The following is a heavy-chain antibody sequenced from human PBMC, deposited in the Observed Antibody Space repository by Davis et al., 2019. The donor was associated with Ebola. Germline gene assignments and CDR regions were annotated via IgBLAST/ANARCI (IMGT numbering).Heavy chain of an antibody. CDR2: FDPEDGET. J-gene: IGHJ5*02. Sequence: ASVKVSCKVSGYTLTELSMHWVRQAPGKGLEWMGGFDPEDGETIYAQKFQGRVTMTEDTSTDTAYMELSSLRSEDTAVYYCARAAAGSNWFDPWGQGTLVTVSS. V-gene: IGHV1-24*01. D-gene: IGHD6-13*01. CDR1: GYTLTELS. CDR3: ARAAAGSNWFDP.